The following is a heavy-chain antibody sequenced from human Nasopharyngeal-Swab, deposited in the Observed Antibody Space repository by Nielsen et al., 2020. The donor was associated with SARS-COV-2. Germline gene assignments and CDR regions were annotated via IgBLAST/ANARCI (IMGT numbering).Heavy chain of an antibody. V-gene: IGHV1-18*01. Sequence: ASLKVSFTASGSTFTSYGISWVLHAPGQGLEWMGWIIAYNGNTNYAQKLQGRVTMTTDTSTSTAYMELRSLRSDDPAVYDCARDDPNDQPYYYYGMDVWGQGTTVTVSS. CDR3: ARDDPNDQPYYYYGMDV. J-gene: IGHJ6*02. CDR1: GSTFTSYG. CDR2: IIAYNGNT.